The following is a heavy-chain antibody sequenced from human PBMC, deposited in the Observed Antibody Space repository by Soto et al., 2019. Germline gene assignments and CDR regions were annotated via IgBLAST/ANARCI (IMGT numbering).Heavy chain of an antibody. CDR3: AAVAPYRLDAFDI. CDR2: IVVGSGNT. CDR1: GFTFTSSA. J-gene: IGHJ3*02. Sequence: SVKVSCKASGFTFTSSAVQWVRQARGQRLEWIGWIVVGSGNTNYAQKFQERVTITRDMSTSTAYMELSSLRSEDTAVYYCAAVAPYRLDAFDIWGQGAMVTVSS. D-gene: IGHD1-26*01. V-gene: IGHV1-58*01.